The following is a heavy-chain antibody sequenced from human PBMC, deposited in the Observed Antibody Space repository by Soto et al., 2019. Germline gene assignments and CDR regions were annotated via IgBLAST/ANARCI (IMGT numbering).Heavy chain of an antibody. CDR3: ARLVAAAGMFDY. V-gene: IGHV4-59*08. D-gene: IGHD6-13*01. CDR2: IYYSGST. J-gene: IGHJ4*02. CDR1: GGSISSYY. Sequence: SETLSLTCTVSGGSISSYYWSWIRQPPGKGLEWIGYIYYSGSTNYNPSLKSRVTISVDTSKKQFSLKLSSVTAADTAVYYCARLVAAAGMFDYWGQGTLVTVS.